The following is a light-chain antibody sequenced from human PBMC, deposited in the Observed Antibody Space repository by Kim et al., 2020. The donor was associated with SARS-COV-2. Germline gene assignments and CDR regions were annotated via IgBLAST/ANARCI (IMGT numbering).Light chain of an antibody. CDR2: YDN. CDR3: QAWDSTTVV. Sequence: SVSPGQTASITCSGDELGHKHACWYQQKPGQSPVLVIYYDNKRPSGIRERFSGSISGDTATLTISGTQAVDEADYYCQAWDSTTVVFGGGTQLTVL. CDR1: ELGHKH. V-gene: IGLV3-1*01. J-gene: IGLJ2*01.